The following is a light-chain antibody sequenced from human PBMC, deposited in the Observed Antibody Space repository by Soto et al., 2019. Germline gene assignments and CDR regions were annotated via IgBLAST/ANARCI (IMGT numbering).Light chain of an antibody. Sequence: DIQMTQSPSTLSGSVGDRVTITCRASQTISSWLAWYQQKPGKAPKLLIYKASTLKSGVPSRFSGSGSGTEFTLTISSLQPDYFATYYCQHDTSYSEAFGQGTKVEIK. V-gene: IGKV1-5*03. CDR1: QTISSW. CDR2: KAS. CDR3: QHDTSYSEA. J-gene: IGKJ1*01.